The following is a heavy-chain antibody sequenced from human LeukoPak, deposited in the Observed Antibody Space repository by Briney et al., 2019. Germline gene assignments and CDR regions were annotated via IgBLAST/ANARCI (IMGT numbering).Heavy chain of an antibody. Sequence: GGSLRLSCAASGFTFSSYAMSWVRQAPGKGLEWVSAISGSGGSTYYADSVKGRFTISRDNSKNTLYLQMNSLRAEDTAVYYCARTYSVFRSFDYWGQGTLVTVSS. CDR3: ARTYSVFRSFDY. V-gene: IGHV3-23*01. CDR1: GFTFSSYA. CDR2: ISGSGGST. J-gene: IGHJ4*02. D-gene: IGHD5-18*01.